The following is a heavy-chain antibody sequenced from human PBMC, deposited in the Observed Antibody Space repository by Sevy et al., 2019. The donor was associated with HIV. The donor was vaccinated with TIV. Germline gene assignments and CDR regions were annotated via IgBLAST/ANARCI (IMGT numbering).Heavy chain of an antibody. J-gene: IGHJ6*02. D-gene: IGHD2-15*01. CDR2: VYSGGAT. Sequence: GGSLRLPCAVSGFTLTNEFFSWVRQAPGKGLEWVAVVYSGGATYYSDSVKGRFTISRDKSKSTLYLQMKSLRAEDTAVYYCARVGYCRGGTCFSGFYYAMDVWGQGTTVTVSS. V-gene: IGHV3-53*01. CDR1: GFTLTNEF. CDR3: ARVGYCRGGTCFSGFYYAMDV.